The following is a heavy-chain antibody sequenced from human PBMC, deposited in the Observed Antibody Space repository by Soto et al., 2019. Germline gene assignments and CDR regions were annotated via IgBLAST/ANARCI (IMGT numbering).Heavy chain of an antibody. D-gene: IGHD2-15*01. V-gene: IGHV1-8*01. CDR2: MNPNSGNT. Sequence: GASVKVSCKASGYTSTSYDINWVRQATGQGLEWMGWMNPNSGNTGYAQKFQGRVTMTRNTSISTAYMELSSLRSEDTAVYYCARGKGHCSGGSCSFDYWGQGTLVTVSS. CDR3: ARGKGHCSGGSCSFDY. J-gene: IGHJ4*02. CDR1: GYTSTSYD.